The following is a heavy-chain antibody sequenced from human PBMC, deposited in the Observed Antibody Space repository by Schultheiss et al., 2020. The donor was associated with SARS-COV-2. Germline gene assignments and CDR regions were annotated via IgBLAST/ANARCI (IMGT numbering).Heavy chain of an antibody. Sequence: SETLSLTCAVYGGSFSGYYWSWIRQPAGKGLEWIGRIYNSGSTNYNPSLKSRVTMSADTSKNQFSLKLSSVTAADTAVYYCARVGSSWYLEFDYWGQGTLVTVSS. D-gene: IGHD6-13*01. CDR1: GGSFSGYY. CDR3: ARVGSSWYLEFDY. CDR2: IYNSGST. J-gene: IGHJ4*02. V-gene: IGHV4-59*10.